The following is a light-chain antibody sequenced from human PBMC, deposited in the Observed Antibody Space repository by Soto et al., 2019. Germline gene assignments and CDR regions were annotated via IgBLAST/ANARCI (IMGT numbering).Light chain of an antibody. J-gene: IGKJ1*01. CDR2: DAS. CDR1: QSIGSW. CDR3: QQYNSYSGT. Sequence: DIQMTQSPSTLSASVGDRVTITCRASQSIGSWLAWYQQKPGKAPKLLIYDASSLESGVPSRFSGSGSGTELTLTISSLQPDDFATYYCQQYNSYSGTFGQGTKVEIK. V-gene: IGKV1-5*01.